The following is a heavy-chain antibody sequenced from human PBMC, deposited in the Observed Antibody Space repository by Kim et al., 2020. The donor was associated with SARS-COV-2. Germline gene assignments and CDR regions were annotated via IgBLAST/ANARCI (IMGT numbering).Heavy chain of an antibody. Sequence: GGSLRLSCAASGFTFGDYAMHWVRQAPGKGLEWVSGISWNSGSIGYADSVKGRFTISRDNAKNSLYLQMNSLRAEDTALYYCAKDGDSSGYYYPEYFQHWGQGTLVTVSS. D-gene: IGHD3-22*01. J-gene: IGHJ1*01. V-gene: IGHV3-9*01. CDR3: AKDGDSSGYYYPEYFQH. CDR1: GFTFGDYA. CDR2: ISWNSGSI.